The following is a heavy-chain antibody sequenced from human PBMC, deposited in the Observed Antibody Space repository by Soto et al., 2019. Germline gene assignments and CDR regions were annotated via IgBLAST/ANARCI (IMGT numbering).Heavy chain of an antibody. Sequence: PGGSLRLSCAASGFTFSSYAMSWVRQAPGKGLEWVSAISGSGGSTYYADSVKGRFTISRDNSKNTLYLQMNSLRAEGTAVYYCAKDYYDILTGYLPFDYWGQGTLVTVSS. CDR1: GFTFSSYA. CDR2: ISGSGGST. CDR3: AKDYYDILTGYLPFDY. V-gene: IGHV3-23*01. J-gene: IGHJ4*02. D-gene: IGHD3-9*01.